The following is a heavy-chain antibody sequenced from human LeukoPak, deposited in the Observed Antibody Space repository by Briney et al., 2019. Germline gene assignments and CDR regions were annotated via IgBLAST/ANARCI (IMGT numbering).Heavy chain of an antibody. CDR2: IKQDGSET. CDR3: ASDLTYCYGSGNQPLGMDV. V-gene: IGHV3-7*01. Sequence: PGGSLRLSCAASGFTFSSYWMSWVRQAPGKGLEWVSNIKQDGSETYYVDSVKGRFTISRDNAKNSLYLQMNSLRAEDTAVYSCASDLTYCYGSGNQPLGMDVWGQGTTVTVSS. D-gene: IGHD3-10*01. CDR1: GFTFSSYW. J-gene: IGHJ6*02.